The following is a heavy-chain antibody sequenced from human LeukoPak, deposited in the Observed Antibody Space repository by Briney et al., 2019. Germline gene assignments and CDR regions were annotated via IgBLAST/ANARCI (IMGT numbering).Heavy chain of an antibody. CDR1: GYTFTGYY. V-gene: IGHV1-69*13. J-gene: IGHJ4*02. CDR2: IIPIFGTA. D-gene: IGHD6-6*01. Sequence: SVKVSCKASGYTFTGYYVHWVRQAPGQGLEWMGGIIPIFGTANYAQKFQGRVTITADESTSTAYMELSSLRSEDTAVYYCARDGAARPLDYWGQGTLVTVSS. CDR3: ARDGAARPLDY.